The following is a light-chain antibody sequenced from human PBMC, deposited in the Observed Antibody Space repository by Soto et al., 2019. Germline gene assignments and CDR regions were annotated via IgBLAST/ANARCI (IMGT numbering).Light chain of an antibody. J-gene: IGKJ4*01. CDR3: QQYNRYSIH. CDR1: QSISNW. V-gene: IGKV1-5*03. CDR2: DAS. Sequence: DIQLTQSPSTLSASVGDRVTITCRASQSISNWVFGYQQKPGKDPKFLIYDASTLESGVPSRFSGSGYGTEFTLTISSLQPEDFATYYCQQYNRYSIHFGGGTKVEMK.